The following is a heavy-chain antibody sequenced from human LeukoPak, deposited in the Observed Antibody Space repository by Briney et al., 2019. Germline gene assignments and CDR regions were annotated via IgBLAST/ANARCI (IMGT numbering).Heavy chain of an antibody. J-gene: IGHJ3*02. V-gene: IGHV4-39*07. CDR2: IYYSGST. CDR3: AREYDFWSGYRDAFDI. D-gene: IGHD3-3*01. Sequence: SETLSLTCTVSGGSISSSSYYWGWIRQPPGKGLEWIGSIYYSGSTYYNPSLKSRVTISVDTSKNQFSLKLSSVTAADTAVYYCAREYDFWSGYRDAFDIWGQGTMVTVSS. CDR1: GGSISSSSYY.